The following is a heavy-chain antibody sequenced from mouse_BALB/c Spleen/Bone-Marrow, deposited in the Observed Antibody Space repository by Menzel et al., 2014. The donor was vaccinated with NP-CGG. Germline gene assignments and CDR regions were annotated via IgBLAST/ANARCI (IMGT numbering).Heavy chain of an antibody. Sequence: EVKLMESGGGLVKPGGSLKLSCAASGFTFSDYYIYWVRQTPEKRLEWVATISDGGTYTYYPDTVKGRFTISRDNAKNNLDWQMNGLKSEDTAMYYCVRGGDYRYAYWGQGTLVTVSA. D-gene: IGHD2-14*01. CDR2: ISDGGTYT. CDR3: VRGGDYRYAY. CDR1: GFTFSDYY. V-gene: IGHV5-4*02. J-gene: IGHJ3*01.